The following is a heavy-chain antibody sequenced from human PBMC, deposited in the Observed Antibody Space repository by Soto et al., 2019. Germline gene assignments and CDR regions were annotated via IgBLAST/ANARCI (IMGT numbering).Heavy chain of an antibody. J-gene: IGHJ3*02. Sequence: GASVKVSCKASGYTFTSYGISWVRQAPGQGLEWMGWISAYNGNTNYAQKLQGRVTMTTDTSTSTAYMELRSLRSDDTAVYYCARDRQYYDILTGYYKGAFDIWGQGTTVTVSS. D-gene: IGHD3-9*01. CDR2: ISAYNGNT. CDR1: GYTFTSYG. CDR3: ARDRQYYDILTGYYKGAFDI. V-gene: IGHV1-18*01.